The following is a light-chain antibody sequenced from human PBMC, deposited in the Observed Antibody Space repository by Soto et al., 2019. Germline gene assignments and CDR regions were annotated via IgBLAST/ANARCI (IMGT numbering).Light chain of an antibody. CDR3: QQSFSPPPIT. CDR2: AAS. CDR1: QSISTF. Sequence: DIQMTQSPSSLSASVGGRVTITCRASQSISTFLNWYQQRPGKAPKLLIYAASTLQSGVSSRFGGSGSGTEFTLTISSLQPEDFATYYCQQSFSPPPITFGQGTRLEIK. V-gene: IGKV1-39*01. J-gene: IGKJ5*01.